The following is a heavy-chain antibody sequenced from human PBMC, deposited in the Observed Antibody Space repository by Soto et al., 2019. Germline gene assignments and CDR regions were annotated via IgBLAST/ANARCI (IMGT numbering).Heavy chain of an antibody. V-gene: IGHV1-69*13. D-gene: IGHD6-13*01. CDR3: ARDFSQQLVMEYYYSGMDV. Sequence: AASVKVSCKASGGTFSSYAISWVRQAPGQGLEWMGGIIPIFGTANYAQKFQGRVTITADESTSTAYMELGSLRSEDTAVYYCARDFSQQLVMEYYYSGMDVWGQGTTVTVYS. CDR2: IIPIFGTA. J-gene: IGHJ6*02. CDR1: GGTFSSYA.